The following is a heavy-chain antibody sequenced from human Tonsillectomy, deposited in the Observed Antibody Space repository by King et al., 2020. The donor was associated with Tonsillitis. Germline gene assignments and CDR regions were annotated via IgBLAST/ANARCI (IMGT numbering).Heavy chain of an antibody. CDR3: ARTSRLTTVVTPDAFDI. V-gene: IGHV4-59*01. D-gene: IGHD4-23*01. CDR1: GGSISSYY. J-gene: IGHJ3*02. Sequence: VQLQESGPGLVKPSETLSLTCTVSGGSISSYYWSWIRQPPGKGLEGIGYIYYSGSTNYNPSLKSRVTISVDTSKNQFSLKLSSVTAADTAVYYCARTSRLTTVVTPDAFDIWGQGTMVTVSS. CDR2: IYYSGST.